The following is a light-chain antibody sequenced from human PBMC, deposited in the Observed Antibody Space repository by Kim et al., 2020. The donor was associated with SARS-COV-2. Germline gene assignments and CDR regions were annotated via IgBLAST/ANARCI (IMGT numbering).Light chain of an antibody. CDR3: QSYDDNIWV. V-gene: IGLV6-57*01. Sequence: GKTVIISCTRSSGSIVSDFVQWFQQRPGSSPTTVIYEDHKRPSGVPDRFSGSVDSSSNSASLTISGLRTEDEADYYCQSYDDNIWVFGGGTQLNVL. CDR2: EDH. J-gene: IGLJ3*02. CDR1: SGSIVSDF.